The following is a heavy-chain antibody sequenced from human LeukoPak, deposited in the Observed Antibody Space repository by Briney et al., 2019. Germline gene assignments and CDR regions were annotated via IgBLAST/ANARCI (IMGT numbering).Heavy chain of an antibody. Sequence: GESLKISCKGSGYSFTSYWIGWVRQMPGKGLEWMGIIYPGDSDTRYSPSFQGQVTISADKSISTAYLQWSSLKASDTAMYYCARAGETYYYDSSGYSPLDYWGQATLVTVSS. CDR3: ARAGETYYYDSSGYSPLDY. CDR1: GYSFTSYW. J-gene: IGHJ4*02. CDR2: IYPGDSDT. D-gene: IGHD3-22*01. V-gene: IGHV5-51*01.